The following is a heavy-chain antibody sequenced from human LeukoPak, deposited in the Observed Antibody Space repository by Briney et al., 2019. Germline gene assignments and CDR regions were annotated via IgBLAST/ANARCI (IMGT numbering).Heavy chain of an antibody. CDR3: AKSYCYGSGTDY. Sequence: GSLRLSSAASGFTFRSYAMSWVRQAPQKGLGWVSAISGSGGSTYYADSVKGRFTISRDNSKNTLYLQMNSPRAENTAVYYCAKSYCYGSGTDYWGQGTLVTVSS. CDR1: GFTFRSYA. D-gene: IGHD3-10*01. V-gene: IGHV3-23*01. CDR2: ISGSGGST. J-gene: IGHJ4*02.